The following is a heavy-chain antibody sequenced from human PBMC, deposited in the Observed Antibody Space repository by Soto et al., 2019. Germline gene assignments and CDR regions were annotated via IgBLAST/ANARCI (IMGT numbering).Heavy chain of an antibody. CDR1: GFTFSSYW. D-gene: IGHD6-19*01. J-gene: IGHJ6*02. Sequence: EVQLVESGGGLVQPGGSLRLSRAASGFTFSSYWMHWVRQAPGKGLVWVSRINSDGSSTSYADSVKGRFTISRDNAKNTLYLQMNSLRAEDTAVYYCARMWAVAGLYYYYGMDVWGQGTTVTVSS. V-gene: IGHV3-74*01. CDR2: INSDGSST. CDR3: ARMWAVAGLYYYYGMDV.